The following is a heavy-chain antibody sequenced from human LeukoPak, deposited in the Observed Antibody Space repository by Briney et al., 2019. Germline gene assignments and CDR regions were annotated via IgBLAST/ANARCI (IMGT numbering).Heavy chain of an antibody. D-gene: IGHD2-15*01. V-gene: IGHV4-30-2*01. CDR3: ARDKIGSPSWFGP. Sequence: SQTLSLTCAVSGGSISSGGYSWSWIRQPPGKGLEWVGYIYHSGSTYYNPSLKSRVTISVDRSKNQFSLKLSSVTAADTAVYYCARDKIGSPSWFGPWGQGTLVTVSS. J-gene: IGHJ5*02. CDR1: GGSISSGGYS. CDR2: IYHSGST.